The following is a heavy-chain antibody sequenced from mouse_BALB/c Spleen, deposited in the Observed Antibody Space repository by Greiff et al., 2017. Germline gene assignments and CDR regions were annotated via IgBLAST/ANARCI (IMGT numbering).Heavy chain of an antibody. CDR1: GFNIKDYY. CDR3: NDGNYAMDY. D-gene: IGHD2-1*01. CDR2: IDPENGDT. Sequence: EVQLQQSGAELVRSGASVKLSCTASGFNIKDYYMHWVKQRPEQGLEWIGWIDPENGDTEYAPKFQGKATMTADTSSNTAYLQLSSLTSEDTAVYYCNDGNYAMDYWGQGTSVTVSS. J-gene: IGHJ4*01. V-gene: IGHV14-4*02.